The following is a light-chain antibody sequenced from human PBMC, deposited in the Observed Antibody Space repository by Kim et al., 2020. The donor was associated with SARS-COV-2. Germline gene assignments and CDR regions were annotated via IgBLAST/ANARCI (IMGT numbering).Light chain of an antibody. CDR3: QQRSNWPPWT. J-gene: IGKJ1*01. Sequence: PPEQRAPRYGSTSQSVSSYLASYHQKPGQPPRLLIYDASNRTTAIPARFSGSGSGTDFTLPIGSLGPEDFAVFYCQQRSNWPPWTFGQGTKVDIK. CDR1: QSVSSY. CDR2: DAS. V-gene: IGKV3-11*01.